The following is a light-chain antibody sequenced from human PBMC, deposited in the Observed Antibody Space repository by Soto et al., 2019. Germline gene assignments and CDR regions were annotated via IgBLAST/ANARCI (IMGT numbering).Light chain of an antibody. CDR3: QQRSNWPPVT. Sequence: EIVLTQSPATLSLSPGERATLSCRASQSVSSYLAWYQQQPGQAPRLLIYDASNRATGIPARFSGSRSGTDFTLTISSLEPEDFAIYYCQQRSNWPPVTFGGGNKVEIK. CDR2: DAS. J-gene: IGKJ4*01. CDR1: QSVSSY. V-gene: IGKV3-11*01.